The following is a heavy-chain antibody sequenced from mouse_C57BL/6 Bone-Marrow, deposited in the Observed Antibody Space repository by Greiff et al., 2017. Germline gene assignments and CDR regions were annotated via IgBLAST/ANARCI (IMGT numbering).Heavy chain of an antibody. D-gene: IGHD1-1*01. CDR2: INSDGGST. Sequence: EVPVVESGGGLVQPGESLKLSCESNEYEFPSHDMSWVRKTPEKRLELVAAINSDGGSTYYQDTMEKRFIISRNNTKKTMYRQMSSVRAVDTSLYYCARHDYGSSLYFDYWGQGTTLTVSS. V-gene: IGHV5-2*01. CDR1: EYEFPSHD. CDR3: ARHDYGSSLYFDY. J-gene: IGHJ2*01.